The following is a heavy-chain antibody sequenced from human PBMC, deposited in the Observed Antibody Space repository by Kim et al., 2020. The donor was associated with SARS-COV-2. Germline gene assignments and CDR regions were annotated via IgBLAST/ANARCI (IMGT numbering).Heavy chain of an antibody. CDR3: ARGHLNFDF. V-gene: IGHV4-34*01. J-gene: IGHJ4*02. CDR2: GGS. Sequence: GGSTNNPSLQGRVTMSLDTSKSEYSLKLTSVTAADTAVYYCARGHLNFDFWGQGSLVTVSS.